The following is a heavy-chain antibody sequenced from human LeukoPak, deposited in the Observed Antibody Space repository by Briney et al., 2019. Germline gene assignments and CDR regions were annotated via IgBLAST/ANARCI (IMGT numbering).Heavy chain of an antibody. CDR2: IYYSGST. CDR1: GGSISSYY. V-gene: IGHV4-59*08. D-gene: IGHD1-1*01. J-gene: IGHJ4*02. Sequence: SETLSLTCTVSGGSISSYYWSWIRQPPGKGLEWIGYIYYSGSTNYNPSLKSRVTISVDTSKNQVSLKLYSVTASDAAIYYCARHLSGTTMSHYFDFWGQGTLVTVSS. CDR3: ARHLSGTTMSHYFDF.